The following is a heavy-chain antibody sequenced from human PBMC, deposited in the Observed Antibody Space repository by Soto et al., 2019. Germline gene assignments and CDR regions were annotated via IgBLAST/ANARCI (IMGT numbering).Heavy chain of an antibody. V-gene: IGHV3-30*18. D-gene: IGHD6-19*01. CDR2: ISYDGSDK. CDR3: AKDGLYQWLPGRQFVY. CDR1: GFTFSSYG. J-gene: IGHJ4*02. Sequence: QVQLVESGGGVVQPGRSLRLSCAASGFTFSSYGMHWVRQAPGKGLEWVAVISYDGSDKYYADSVKGRFTISRDNSKNTLYLQMNSLRPEDTAVYYCAKDGLYQWLPGRQFVYWGQGTLVTVSS.